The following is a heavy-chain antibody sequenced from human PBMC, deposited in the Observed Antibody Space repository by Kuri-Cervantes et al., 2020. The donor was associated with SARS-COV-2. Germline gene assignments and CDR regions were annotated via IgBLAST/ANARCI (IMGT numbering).Heavy chain of an antibody. Sequence: SETLSLTCSVSGGSISNGSYYWHWIRQPAGKELEWIGRIYPRETTNYNPSLKSRVTISVDTSKNQFSLKLSSVTAADTAVYYCARGTTIFGVAIDYWGQGTRVT. D-gene: IGHD3-3*01. CDR1: GGSISNGSYY. V-gene: IGHV4-61*02. CDR2: IYPRETT. CDR3: ARGTTIFGVAIDY. J-gene: IGHJ4*02.